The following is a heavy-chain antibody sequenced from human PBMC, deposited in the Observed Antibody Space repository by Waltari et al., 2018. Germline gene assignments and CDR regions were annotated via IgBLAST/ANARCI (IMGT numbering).Heavy chain of an antibody. CDR1: GFTFSSYA. J-gene: IGHJ4*02. V-gene: IGHV3-23*01. CDR3: AKTGFVSGLSSWYYSYFDD. D-gene: IGHD6-13*01. Sequence: EVQLLESGGGLVQPGGSLRLSCAASGFTFSSYAMRWVRQATGKGLEWVSAISGSGGSTYYADSVKGRFTISRDNSKNTLYLQMNSLRAEDTAVYYCAKTGFVSGLSSWYYSYFDDWGQGTLVTVSS. CDR2: ISGSGGST.